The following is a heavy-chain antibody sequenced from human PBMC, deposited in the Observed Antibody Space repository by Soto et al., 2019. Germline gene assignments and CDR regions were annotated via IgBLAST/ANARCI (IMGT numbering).Heavy chain of an antibody. CDR3: ARESRFLEWLSLNWFDP. V-gene: IGHV3-48*02. D-gene: IGHD3-3*01. J-gene: IGHJ5*02. Sequence: GGSLRLSCAASGFTFSSYSMNWVRQAPGKGLEWVSYISSSSSTIYYADSVKGRFTISRDNAKNSLYLQMNSLRDEDTAVYYCARESRFLEWLSLNWFDPWGKGXLVTVSS. CDR1: GFTFSSYS. CDR2: ISSSSSTI.